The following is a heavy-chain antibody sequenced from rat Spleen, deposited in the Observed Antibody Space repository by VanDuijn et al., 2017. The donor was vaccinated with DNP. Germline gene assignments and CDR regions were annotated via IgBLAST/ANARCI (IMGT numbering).Heavy chain of an antibody. D-gene: IGHD1-7*01. CDR1: GFIFSNHW. CDR2: ISNTGDNT. CDR3: ATRVGNYGYPFAY. Sequence: EVQLVESGGGPVQPGRSLKLSCLASGFIFSNHWMTWIRQAPGKGLEWVASISNTGDNTYYSDSVKGRFTISRDNAKNTLYLQMNSLRSEDTATYYCATRVGNYGYPFAYWGQGTLVTVSS. V-gene: IGHV5-31*01. J-gene: IGHJ3*01.